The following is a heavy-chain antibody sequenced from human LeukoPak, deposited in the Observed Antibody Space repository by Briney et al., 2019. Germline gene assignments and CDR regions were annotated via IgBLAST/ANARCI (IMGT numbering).Heavy chain of an antibody. V-gene: IGHV3-30*19. CDR2: ISYDGSNK. CDR1: GLMFSSHG. Sequence: GRSLRLSCAASSGLMFSSHGMHLVRQAPGKGLEWVAAISYDGSNKYYADSVKGRFTVSRDNSKNTLYLQLNSLRAEDTAVYYCASQIAAAGTYLTPHYWGQGTLVTVSS. J-gene: IGHJ4*02. D-gene: IGHD6-13*01. CDR3: ASQIAAAGTYLTPHY.